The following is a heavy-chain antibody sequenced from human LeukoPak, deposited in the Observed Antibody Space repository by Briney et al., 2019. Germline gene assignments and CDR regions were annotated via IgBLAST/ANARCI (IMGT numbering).Heavy chain of an antibody. CDR3: ARCRRHYDFWSGYLTFDY. Sequence: ASVKVSXKASGYTFTSYGISWVRQAPGQGLEWMGWISAYNGNTNYAQKLQGRVTMTTDTSTSTAYMELRSLRSDDTAVYYCARCRRHYDFWSGYLTFDYWGQGTLVTVSS. D-gene: IGHD3-3*01. CDR1: GYTFTSYG. V-gene: IGHV1-18*01. J-gene: IGHJ4*02. CDR2: ISAYNGNT.